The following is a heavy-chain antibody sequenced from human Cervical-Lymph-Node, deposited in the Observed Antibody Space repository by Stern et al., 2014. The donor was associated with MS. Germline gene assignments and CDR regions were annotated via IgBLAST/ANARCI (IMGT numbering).Heavy chain of an antibody. CDR3: ARQRVIDMVDDAFDI. CDR2: IDPQSGDT. J-gene: IGHJ3*02. V-gene: IGHV1-2*06. CDR1: GNTFSDHY. D-gene: IGHD3-10*01. Sequence: QVHLVESGPEVKKPAASVKLSCTASGNTFSDHYFHWLRQAPRPGLERLGRIDPQSGDTQYGPHFQGRLTMTSDTSVSSVDMELKRLTADDSAVYFCARQRVIDMVDDAFDIWGQGTRVTVSS.